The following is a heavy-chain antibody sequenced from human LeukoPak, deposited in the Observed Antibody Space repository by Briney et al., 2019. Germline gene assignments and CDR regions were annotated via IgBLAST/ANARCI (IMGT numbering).Heavy chain of an antibody. CDR2: VYNSGST. CDR3: ARAPGYCSGGSCLYDYGMDV. D-gene: IGHD2-15*01. V-gene: IGHV4-59*01. CDR1: VGSISIYY. J-gene: IGHJ6*02. Sequence: PSETLSLTCTVSVGSISIYYWSWIRQPPGKGLEWLGYVYNSGSTDYNPSLKSRVTISVDTSKNQFSLKLRSVTAADTAVYFCARAPGYCSGGSCLYDYGMDVWGQGTTVTVSS.